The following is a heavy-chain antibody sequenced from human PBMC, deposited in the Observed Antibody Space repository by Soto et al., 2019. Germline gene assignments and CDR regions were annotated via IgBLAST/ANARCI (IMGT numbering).Heavy chain of an antibody. CDR3: AKAIPVAMAPSDY. J-gene: IGHJ4*02. D-gene: IGHD5-18*01. CDR2: LSGSGYST. Sequence: GGSLRLSCAASGFTFSSYAMSWVRQAPGKGLEWVSTLSGSGYSTYYADSVKGRFTISRDNSKNTLYLQMNSLRADDTAVYYCAKAIPVAMAPSDYWGQGTLVTVSS. V-gene: IGHV3-23*01. CDR1: GFTFSSYA.